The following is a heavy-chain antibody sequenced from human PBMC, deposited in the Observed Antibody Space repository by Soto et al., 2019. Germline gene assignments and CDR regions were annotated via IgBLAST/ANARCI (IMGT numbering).Heavy chain of an antibody. Sequence: QVQLVESGGGVAQPGRSLRLSCAASGFTFSSYAMHWARQAPGKGLEWVTVISIRGGDEYYAESVRGRFTISRDDSKNALYLQMDSLRVEDTAVYYCARGTIVARQHLDYWGQGTLFTVSS. D-gene: IGHD6-6*01. J-gene: IGHJ4*02. CDR2: ISIRGGDE. CDR3: ARGTIVARQHLDY. V-gene: IGHV3-30*03. CDR1: GFTFSSYA.